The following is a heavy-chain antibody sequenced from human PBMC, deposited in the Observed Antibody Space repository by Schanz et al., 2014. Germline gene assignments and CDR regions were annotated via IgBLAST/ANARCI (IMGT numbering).Heavy chain of an antibody. CDR1: GYTFVSYS. V-gene: IGHV1-46*01. J-gene: IGHJ6*02. CDR3: ARDPSFSMVRGVIIDSYYYGMDV. D-gene: IGHD3-10*01. CDR2: INPSGGGT. Sequence: QVQLVQSGAEVKKPGPSVKVSCKASGYTFVSYSMHWVRQAPGQGLEWMGIINPSGGGTSYALRFQDRVTVTRDTSRSTVYMELRSLRSDDTAVFYCARDPSFSMVRGVIIDSYYYGMDVWGQGTTVTVSS.